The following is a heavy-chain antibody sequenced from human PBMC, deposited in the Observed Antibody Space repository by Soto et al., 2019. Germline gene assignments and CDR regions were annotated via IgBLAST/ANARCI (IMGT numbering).Heavy chain of an antibody. J-gene: IGHJ2*01. Sequence: QVQLQESGPGLVKPSETLSLTCTVSGDYISSHYWSWIRRPPGKGLEWIGYVYHSGKTDSKPSLKSRVTISMDTSKHQISLSLTSVTAADTAMYYCARPKGIAPAVWYFDLWGRGTLVTVSS. D-gene: IGHD6-13*01. CDR2: VYHSGKT. CDR3: ARPKGIAPAVWYFDL. V-gene: IGHV4-59*08. CDR1: GDYISSHY.